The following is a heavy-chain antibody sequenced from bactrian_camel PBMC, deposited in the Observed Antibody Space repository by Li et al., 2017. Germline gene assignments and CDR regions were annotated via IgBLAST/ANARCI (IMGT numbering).Heavy chain of an antibody. Sequence: HVQLVESGGGLVQAGGSLRLSCEASGDMLSFYSVGWGWFRQTPGKERERVATIDRARRTTYADSVKGRFTISQDNAKNTLYLQMNSLKPEDTAMYYCAADACGLGTPDIYWGRGPRSPSP. J-gene: IGHJ4*01. D-gene: IGHD5*01. CDR1: GDMLSFYS. CDR3: AADACGLGTPDIY. V-gene: IGHV3S53*01. CDR2: IDRARRT.